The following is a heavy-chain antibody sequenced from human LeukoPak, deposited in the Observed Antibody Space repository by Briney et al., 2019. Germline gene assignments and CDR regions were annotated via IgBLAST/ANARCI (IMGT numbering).Heavy chain of an antibody. CDR2: MYYTGST. CDR1: GDSISSYS. CDR3: AREGQVELLDGHFDF. Sequence: PSDTLSLTCTVSGDSISSYSWNWIRQPPGQGLEWIGYMYYTGSTNYNPSLKSRVTLSVDTSKNQLSLKLNSVTAADTAVYYCAREGQVELLDGHFDFWGQGTRVTVSS. J-gene: IGHJ4*02. D-gene: IGHD1-1*01. V-gene: IGHV4-59*07.